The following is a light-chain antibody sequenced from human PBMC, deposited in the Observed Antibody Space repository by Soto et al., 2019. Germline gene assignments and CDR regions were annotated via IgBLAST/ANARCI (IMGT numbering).Light chain of an antibody. V-gene: IGLV1-44*01. CDR1: TSNIGSNT. J-gene: IGLJ2*01. CDR3: AAWDDSLNGPV. CDR2: SNY. Sequence: QSVLTRPPSASGTPGQRVTISCSGSTSNIGSNTVNWYYHLPGTAPKLLMYSNYQRPSGVPDRFSGSKSGTSASLAISGLQSEDEADYYCAAWDDSLNGPVFGGGTKLTVL.